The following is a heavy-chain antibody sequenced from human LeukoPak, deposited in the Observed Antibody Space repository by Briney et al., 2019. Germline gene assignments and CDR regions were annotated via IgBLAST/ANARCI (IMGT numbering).Heavy chain of an antibody. V-gene: IGHV1-69*05. D-gene: IGHD3-22*01. J-gene: IGHJ4*02. CDR1: GGTFSSYA. Sequence: GASVKVSCKASGGTFSSYAISWVRQAPGQGLEWMGGIIPIFGTANYAQKFQGRVTITTDESTSTAYMEPSSLRSEDTAVYYCAREYYYDSSGPYYFDYWGQGTLVTVSS. CDR2: IIPIFGTA. CDR3: AREYYYDSSGPYYFDY.